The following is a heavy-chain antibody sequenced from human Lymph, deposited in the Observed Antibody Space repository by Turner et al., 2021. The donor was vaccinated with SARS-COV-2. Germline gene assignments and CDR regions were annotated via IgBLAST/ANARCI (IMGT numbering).Heavy chain of an antibody. CDR2: IWYDGSNK. V-gene: IGHV3-33*01. D-gene: IGHD6-13*01. Sequence: QVQLVESGGGVVQPGRSLRLPCAASGFPFISYGMHWVRQAPGKGLEWVAVIWYDGSNKYYADSVKGRFTISRDNSKNTLYLQMNSLRAEDTAVYYCARDDINTLIAAAVPFDYWGQGTLVTVSS. CDR3: ARDDINTLIAAAVPFDY. CDR1: GFPFISYG. J-gene: IGHJ4*02.